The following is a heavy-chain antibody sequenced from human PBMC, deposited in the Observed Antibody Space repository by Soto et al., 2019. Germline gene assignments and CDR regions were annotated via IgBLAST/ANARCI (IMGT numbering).Heavy chain of an antibody. J-gene: IGHJ4*02. CDR3: ATYPRPSVATDY. D-gene: IGHD6-19*01. V-gene: IGHV3-23*01. Sequence: EVQLLESGGGLVQPGGSLRLSCAASGFTFSSYAMSWVRQAPGKGLEWVSAISGSGGSTYYADSVKGRFTISRDNSKNTLYLQMNSLRAEDTAVYYCATYPRPSVATDYWGQGTLVTVSS. CDR2: ISGSGGST. CDR1: GFTFSSYA.